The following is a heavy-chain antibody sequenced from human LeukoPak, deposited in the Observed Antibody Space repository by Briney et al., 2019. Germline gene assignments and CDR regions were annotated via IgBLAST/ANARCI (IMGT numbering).Heavy chain of an antibody. CDR1: GYTFTSYD. D-gene: IGHD6-6*01. V-gene: IGHV1-8*01. CDR2: MNPNSGNT. Sequence: GASVKVSCKASGYTFTSYDIHWVRQATGQGLEWMGWMNPNSGNTGYAQKFQGRVTMTRNTSISTAYMELSSLRSEDTAVYYCARAPRIAARRRYYYYMDVWGKGTTVTVSS. CDR3: ARAPRIAARRRYYYYMDV. J-gene: IGHJ6*03.